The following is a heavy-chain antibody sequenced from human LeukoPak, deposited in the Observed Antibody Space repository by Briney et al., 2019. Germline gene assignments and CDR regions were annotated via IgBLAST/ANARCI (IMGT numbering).Heavy chain of an antibody. Sequence: SVKVSCKASGGTFSSYAISWVRQAPGQGLEWMGGIIPIFGTANYAQKFQGRVTITADESTSTAYMELSSLRSEDTAVYYCARSLIRGSPYYYYYMDVWGKGTTVTISS. CDR3: ARSLIRGSPYYYYYMDV. D-gene: IGHD3-16*01. V-gene: IGHV1-69*13. CDR1: GGTFSSYA. CDR2: IIPIFGTA. J-gene: IGHJ6*03.